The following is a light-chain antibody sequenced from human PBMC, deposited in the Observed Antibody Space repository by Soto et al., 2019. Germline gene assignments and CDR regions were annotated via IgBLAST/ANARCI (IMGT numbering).Light chain of an antibody. Sequence: EIVLTQSPATLSLSPGERATLSCRASQSVSTYLAWYQQKPGQAPRLLIYGASTRATGIPARFSGSGSGTDFTLTISGLEPADLGVYYCQQRHNWPITFGQGTRLEI. CDR2: GAS. CDR1: QSVSTY. V-gene: IGKV3-11*01. CDR3: QQRHNWPIT. J-gene: IGKJ5*01.